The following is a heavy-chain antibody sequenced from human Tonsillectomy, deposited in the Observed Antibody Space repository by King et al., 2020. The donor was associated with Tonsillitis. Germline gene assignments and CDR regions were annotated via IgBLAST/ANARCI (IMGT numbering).Heavy chain of an antibody. Sequence: VQLVESGGGLVQPGGSLRLSCAASGFTFSSYAMNWVRQAPGKGLEWVSVIYSDGSSTYYADSVKGRFTISRDNSKNTLYLQMNSLRAEDTAVYYCAKGEGFYCGGDCRTFALWGRGTLVTVSS. CDR1: GFTFSSYA. V-gene: IGHV3-23*03. J-gene: IGHJ2*01. CDR3: AKGEGFYCGGDCRTFAL. D-gene: IGHD2-21*02. CDR2: IYSDGSST.